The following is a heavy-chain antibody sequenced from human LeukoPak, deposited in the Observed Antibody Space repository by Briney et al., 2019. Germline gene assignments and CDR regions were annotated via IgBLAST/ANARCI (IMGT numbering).Heavy chain of an antibody. CDR1: GFTVSSNY. V-gene: IGHV3-21*01. Sequence: PGGSLRLSCAASGFTVSSNYMSWVRQAPGKGLEWVSSISSSSSYIYYADSVKGRFTISRDNAKNSLYLQMNSLRAEDTAVYYCARDSPDAFDIWGQGTMVTVSS. CDR2: ISSSSSYI. CDR3: ARDSPDAFDI. J-gene: IGHJ3*02.